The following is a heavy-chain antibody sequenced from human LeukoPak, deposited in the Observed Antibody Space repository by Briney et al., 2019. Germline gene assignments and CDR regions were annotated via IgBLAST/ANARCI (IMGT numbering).Heavy chain of an antibody. CDR1: GGSISSGDYY. CDR2: IYYSGST. CDR3: ASGPTMRGIVVVPAAIVS. Sequence: PSQTLSLTCTVSGGSISSGDYYWSWIRQPPGKGLEWIGYIYYSGSTYYNPSLKSRVTISVDTSKNQFSLKLSSVTDADTAVYYCASGPTMRGIVVVPAAIVSWGQGTLVTVSS. J-gene: IGHJ4*02. V-gene: IGHV4-30-4*08. D-gene: IGHD2-2*01.